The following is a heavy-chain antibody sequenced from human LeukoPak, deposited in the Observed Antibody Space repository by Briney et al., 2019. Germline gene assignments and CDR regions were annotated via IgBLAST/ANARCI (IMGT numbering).Heavy chain of an antibody. D-gene: IGHD1-26*01. CDR3: ARDPGTPFDY. J-gene: IGHJ4*02. V-gene: IGHV4-39*07. CDR1: GVSVSSCSYF. CDR2: IFYCGST. Sequence: SETLSLTCTVSGVSVSSCSYFWGWIRQPPGKGLEWIATIFYCGSTYYNASLKSRVTISVDTSKNQLSLRLTSVTAADTALYYCARDPGTPFDYWGQGALVTVSS.